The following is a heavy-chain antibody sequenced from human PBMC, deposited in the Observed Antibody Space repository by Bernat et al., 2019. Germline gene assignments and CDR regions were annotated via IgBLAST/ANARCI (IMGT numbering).Heavy chain of an antibody. J-gene: IGHJ4*02. D-gene: IGHD4-17*01. CDR2: IYHSGST. Sequence: QLQLQESGPGLVKPSQTLSLTCAVSGGSISSGGYSWSWIRQPPGKGLEWIGYIYHSGSTYYNPSLKSRVTISVDRSKNQFSLKLSSVTAADTAVYYCAREGDYGDYFDYWGQGTLVTVSS. V-gene: IGHV4-30-2*01. CDR3: AREGDYGDYFDY. CDR1: GGSISSGGYS.